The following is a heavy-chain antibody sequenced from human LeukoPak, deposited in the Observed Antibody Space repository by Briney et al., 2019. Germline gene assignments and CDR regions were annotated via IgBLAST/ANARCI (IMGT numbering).Heavy chain of an antibody. V-gene: IGHV3-74*01. CDR2: INSDGSST. D-gene: IGHD1-26*01. Sequence: GGSLRLSCAASGFTFSSYWMHWVRQAPGKGLVWVSRINSDGSSTSYADSVKGRFTISRDNAKNTLYLQMNSLRAEDTAVYYCARDWELLLWFDAFDIWGQGTMVTVSS. J-gene: IGHJ3*02. CDR1: GFTFSSYW. CDR3: ARDWELLLWFDAFDI.